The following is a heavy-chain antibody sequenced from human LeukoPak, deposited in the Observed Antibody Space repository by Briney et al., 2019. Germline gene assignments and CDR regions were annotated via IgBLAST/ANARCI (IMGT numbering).Heavy chain of an antibody. CDR3: ARDSSGWYYFDY. CDR1: GFTFSRYS. J-gene: IGHJ4*02. CDR2: ISNSRSTI. Sequence: GGSLRLSCAASGFTFSRYSINWVRQAPGKGLEWVSYISNSRSTIYYANSVKGRFTISRDNANNSLFLQMNSLRDEDTAVYYCARDSSGWYYFDYWGQGILVTVSS. V-gene: IGHV3-48*02. D-gene: IGHD6-19*01.